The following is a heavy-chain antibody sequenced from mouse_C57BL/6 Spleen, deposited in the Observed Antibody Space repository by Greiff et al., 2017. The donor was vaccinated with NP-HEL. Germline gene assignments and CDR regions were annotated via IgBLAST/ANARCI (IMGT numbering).Heavy chain of an antibody. CDR1: GFNINDYY. V-gene: IGHV14-1*01. CDR2: IDPEDGDT. D-gene: IGHD2-3*01. CDR3: TTCGGYYACAMDY. J-gene: IGHJ4*01. Sequence: EVQLQESGAELVRPGASVKLSCTASGFNINDYYMHWVKQRPEQGLEWIGRIDPEDGDTEYAPKFQGKATMTADTSSNTAYLQLSSLTSEDTAVYYCTTCGGYYACAMDYWGQGTSVTVSS.